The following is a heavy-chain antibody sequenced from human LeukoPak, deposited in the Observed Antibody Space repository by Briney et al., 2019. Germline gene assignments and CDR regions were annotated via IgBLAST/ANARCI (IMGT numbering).Heavy chain of an antibody. CDR2: ISAYNGNT. D-gene: IGHD6-6*01. J-gene: IGHJ4*02. Sequence: GASVKVSCKASGYTFTSYGISWVRQAPGQGLEWMGWISAYNGNTNYAQKLQGRVTMTTDTSTSTAYMELRSLRSDDTAVYYCARAQYSSPSLYPFDYWGQGTLVTVSS. CDR1: GYTFTSYG. CDR3: ARAQYSSPSLYPFDY. V-gene: IGHV1-18*01.